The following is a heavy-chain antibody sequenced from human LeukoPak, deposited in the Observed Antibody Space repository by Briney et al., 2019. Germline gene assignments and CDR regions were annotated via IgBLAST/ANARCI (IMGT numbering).Heavy chain of an antibody. V-gene: IGHV4-4*02. J-gene: IGHJ5*02. CDR3: AREGQDHYDSSGHRNWFDP. CDR1: GGSISSSNW. Sequence: PSGTLSLTCAVSGGSISSSNWWSWVRPPPGKGLEWIGEIYHSGSTNYNPSLNSRVIMSIDTSNNQFSLKMSSVTAADTAVYYCAREGQDHYDSSGHRNWFDPWGQGTLVTVSS. CDR2: IYHSGST. D-gene: IGHD3-22*01.